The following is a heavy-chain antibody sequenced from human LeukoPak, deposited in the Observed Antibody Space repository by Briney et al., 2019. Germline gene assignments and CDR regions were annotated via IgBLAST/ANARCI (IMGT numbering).Heavy chain of an antibody. V-gene: IGHV4-4*07. CDR1: GGSISSYY. D-gene: IGHD3-3*01. CDR2: IYTSENT. J-gene: IGHJ5*02. CDR3: ARGNDFWSGNNWFDP. Sequence: SETLSLTCTVSGGSISSYYWSWIRQPAGKGLEWIGRIYTSENTNYNPSLKSRVTMSEDTSKNQISLKLTSVTAADTAVYYCARGNDFWSGNNWFDPWGQGTLVTVSS.